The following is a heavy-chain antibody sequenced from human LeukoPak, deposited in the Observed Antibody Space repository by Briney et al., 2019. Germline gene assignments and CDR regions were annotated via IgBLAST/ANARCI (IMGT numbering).Heavy chain of an antibody. V-gene: IGHV4-4*07. J-gene: IGHJ5*02. CDR2: IYTSGSI. Sequence: PSETLSLTCTVSGGSISSYYWSWIRQPAGKGLEWIGRIYTSGSINYNPSLKSRVTMSVDTSKNQFSLKLSSVTAADTAVYYCARDFSTRRSWKDWFDPWGQGTLVTVSS. CDR1: GGSISSYY. D-gene: IGHD3/OR15-3a*01. CDR3: ARDFSTRRSWKDWFDP.